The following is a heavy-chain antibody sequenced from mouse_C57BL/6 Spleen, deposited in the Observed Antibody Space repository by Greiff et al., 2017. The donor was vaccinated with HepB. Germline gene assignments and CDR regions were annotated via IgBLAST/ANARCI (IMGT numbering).Heavy chain of an antibody. J-gene: IGHJ3*01. CDR1: GYTFTSYW. CDR3: ARSLMVTTGFAY. D-gene: IGHD2-2*01. CDR2: IHPNSGST. V-gene: IGHV1-64*01. Sequence: QVQLKQPGAELVKPGASVKLSCKASGYTFTSYWMHWVKQRPGQGLEWIGMIHPNSGSTNYNEKFKSKATLTVDKSSSTAYMQLSSLTSEDSAVYYCARSLMVTTGFAYWGQGTLVTVSA.